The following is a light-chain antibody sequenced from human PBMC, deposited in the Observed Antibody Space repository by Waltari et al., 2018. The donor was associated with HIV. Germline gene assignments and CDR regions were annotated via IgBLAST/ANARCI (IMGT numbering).Light chain of an antibody. V-gene: IGLV2-14*03. J-gene: IGLJ2*01. CDR2: GVS. CDR3: CSYTKLTTHYVL. CDR1: TTDLGGYNF. Sequence: QSALTQPASVSGSPGQSITLSCNGTTTDLGGYNFLPWYQRHPDKAPKLIIFGVSNRPSGISSRFSGSKSGNTASLTISGLQAEDEADYYCCSYTKLTTHYVLFGGGTKLTVL.